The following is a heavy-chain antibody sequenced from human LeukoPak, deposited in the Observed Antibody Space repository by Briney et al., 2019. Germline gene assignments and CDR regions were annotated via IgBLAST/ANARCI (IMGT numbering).Heavy chain of an antibody. CDR1: GFSFNAYG. CDR2: FKSKTDGGTT. Sequence: GGSLRLSCAASGFSFNAYGMHWVRQAPGKGLEWVGRFKSKTDGGTTDYAAPVKGRFIVSRDDSKNTLYLQMNSLRAEDTAVYYCASDRDYGEMYPDYWAREPRSPSPQ. CDR3: ASDRDYGEMYPDY. J-gene: IGHJ4*02. D-gene: IGHD4-17*01. V-gene: IGHV3-15*01.